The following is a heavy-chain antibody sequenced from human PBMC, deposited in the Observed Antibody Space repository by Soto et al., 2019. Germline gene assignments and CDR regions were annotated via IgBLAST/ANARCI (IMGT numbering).Heavy chain of an antibody. D-gene: IGHD6-19*01. CDR3: ARTVAGTSSLFDY. J-gene: IGHJ4*02. V-gene: IGHV3-30-3*01. Sequence: PGGSLRLSCAASGFTISTYAMHWVRQAPGKGLEWVGVISYDGNNKYYADSVKGRFTISRDNSENTLYLQMNSLRAEDTAVYYCARTVAGTSSLFDYWGQGTLVTVSS. CDR1: GFTISTYA. CDR2: ISYDGNNK.